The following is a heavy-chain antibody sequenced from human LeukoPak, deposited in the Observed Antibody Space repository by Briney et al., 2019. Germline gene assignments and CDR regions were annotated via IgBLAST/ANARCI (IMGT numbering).Heavy chain of an antibody. V-gene: IGHV3-23*01. Sequence: PGGSLRLSCAASGFTFSNFAMTWVRQAPGKGLEWVSGVSGSGDTTYYADSVRGRFTISRENSKNTLYLQMNSLRAEDTALYFCAKLAVYDILTGYYKNWFDPWGQGTLVSVSS. CDR1: GFTFSNFA. CDR2: VSGSGDTT. CDR3: AKLAVYDILTGYYKNWFDP. D-gene: IGHD3-9*01. J-gene: IGHJ5*02.